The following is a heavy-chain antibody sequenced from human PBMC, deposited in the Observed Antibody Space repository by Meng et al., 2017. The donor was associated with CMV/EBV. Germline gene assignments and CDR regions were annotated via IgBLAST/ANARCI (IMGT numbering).Heavy chain of an antibody. V-gene: IGHV2-5*02. J-gene: IGHJ4*02. Sequence: HITCKESLPTLVKPTQPLTLTCTFSGFSLSTSGVGVGWIRQPPGKALEWLALIYWDDHKRYSPSLKSRLTITKDPSKTQVVLTMTNMDPVDTATYYCARGGLRGFDYWGQGTLVTVSS. CDR2: IYWDDHK. D-gene: IGHD4-17*01. CDR3: ARGGLRGFDY. CDR1: GFSLSTSGVG.